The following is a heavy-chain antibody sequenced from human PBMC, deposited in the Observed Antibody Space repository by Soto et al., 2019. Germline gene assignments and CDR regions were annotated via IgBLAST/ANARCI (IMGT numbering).Heavy chain of an antibody. D-gene: IGHD1-26*01. J-gene: IGHJ6*02. CDR3: ARAQGRAGWELLRCGYYYGMGV. Sequence: GASVKVSGKASGYTFTGYYMHWVRQAPGQGLEWMGWINPNSGGTNYAQKFQGRVTMTRDTSISTAYMELRSLRSDDTAVYYCARAQGRAGWELLRCGYYYGMGVWGQGTTVTVSS. CDR1: GYTFTGYY. CDR2: INPNSGGT. V-gene: IGHV1-2*02.